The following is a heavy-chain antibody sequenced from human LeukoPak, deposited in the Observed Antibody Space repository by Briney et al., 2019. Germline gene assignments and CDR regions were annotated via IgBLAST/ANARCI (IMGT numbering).Heavy chain of an antibody. CDR2: IYYSGST. CDR3: ASSSGYSSSWYLGRFDY. Sequence: SETLSLTCTVSGGSISSYHWSWIRQPPGKGLEWIGYIYYSGSTNYNPSLKSRVTISVDTSKNQFSLKLSSVTAADTAVYYCASSSGYSSSWYLGRFDYWGQGTLVTVSS. J-gene: IGHJ4*02. V-gene: IGHV4-59*01. D-gene: IGHD6-13*01. CDR1: GGSISSYH.